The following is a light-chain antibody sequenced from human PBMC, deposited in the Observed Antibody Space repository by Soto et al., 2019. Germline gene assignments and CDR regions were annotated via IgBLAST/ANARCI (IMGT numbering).Light chain of an antibody. CDR3: QQYNNWPPVYT. Sequence: EIVMTQSPATLSVSPGERATLSCRASQSVSSNLAWYQQKPGQAPRLLIYGASTRATGIPARFSGSGSGTEFTLTISSLQSEDFAVYYCQQYNNWPPVYTFGQATTLEIK. V-gene: IGKV3-15*01. CDR1: QSVSSN. J-gene: IGKJ2*01. CDR2: GAS.